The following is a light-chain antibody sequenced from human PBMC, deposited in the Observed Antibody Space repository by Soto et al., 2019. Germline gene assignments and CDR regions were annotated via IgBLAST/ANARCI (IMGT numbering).Light chain of an antibody. J-gene: IGLJ1*01. CDR2: EVS. V-gene: IGLV2-14*01. CDR1: SGDIGGYNY. CDR3: NAYTSTTLWV. Sequence: QSVLTQPASASGSPGQSITISCTGTSGDIGGYNYVSWYQQHPGKAPKLMIYEVSNRPSGVSNRFSGSKSGNTASLTISGLQAEDEADYYCNAYTSTTLWVFGTGTKVTVL.